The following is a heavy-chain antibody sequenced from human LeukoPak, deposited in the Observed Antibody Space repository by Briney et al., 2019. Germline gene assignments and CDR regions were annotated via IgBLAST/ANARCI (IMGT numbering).Heavy chain of an antibody. CDR1: GYTFTSFD. J-gene: IGHJ4*02. D-gene: IGHD2/OR15-2a*01. CDR3: ARTRDSTYYYYFDY. Sequence: ASVKVSCKASGYTFTSFDIGWVRQATGQGLEWMGWTNPNSGNTGYAQKFQGRVTITMNTSISTVYMELSSLRSEDTAVYYCARTRDSTYYYYFDYWGQGTLVTVSS. V-gene: IGHV1-8*03. CDR2: TNPNSGNT.